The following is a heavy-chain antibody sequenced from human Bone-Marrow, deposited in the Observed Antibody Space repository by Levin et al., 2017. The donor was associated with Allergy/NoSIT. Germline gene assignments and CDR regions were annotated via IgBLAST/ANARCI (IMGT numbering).Heavy chain of an antibody. Sequence: SETLSLTCVVSGVSMSRSGYFWSWIRQHPEKGLEWIGYIYHNGTSYYNPSLKSRLIIAIETSKNQFSMKLSSVSAADTARYYCARSGRYFFDSWGQGTLVNVSS. CDR1: GVSMSRSGYF. J-gene: IGHJ4*02. D-gene: IGHD3-10*01. CDR3: ARSGRYFFDS. CDR2: IYHNGTS. V-gene: IGHV4-31*11.